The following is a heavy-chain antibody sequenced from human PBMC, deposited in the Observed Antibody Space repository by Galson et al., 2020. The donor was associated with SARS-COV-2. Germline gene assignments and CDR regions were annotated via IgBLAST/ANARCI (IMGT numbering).Heavy chain of an antibody. CDR2: IVVGSGDT. J-gene: IGHJ4*02. D-gene: IGHD3-10*01. CDR3: AAITMVRGPAY. CDR1: GFTFTSSA. V-gene: IGHV1-58*01. Sequence: SVKVSCKTSGFTFTSSAVQWVRQARGQRIEWIGWIVVGSGDTKYAQKFQERVTITRDMSTSTAYMELSSLRSEDTAVYYCAAITMVRGPAYWGQGTLVTVSS.